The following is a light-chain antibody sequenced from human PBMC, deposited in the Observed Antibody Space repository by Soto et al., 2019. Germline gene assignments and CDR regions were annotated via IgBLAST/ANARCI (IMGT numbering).Light chain of an antibody. CDR3: QQYNSYPWT. J-gene: IGKJ1*01. CDR2: KAS. V-gene: IGKV1-5*03. Sequence: DIQMTQSPSTLSASVGDRVTITCRASQSISSWLAWYQQKPGKAPKLLIYKASSLESGVPSRFSGSGSGTEFTLTIRSMQTDAFAPYYCQQYNSYPWTFGQGTKVDIK. CDR1: QSISSW.